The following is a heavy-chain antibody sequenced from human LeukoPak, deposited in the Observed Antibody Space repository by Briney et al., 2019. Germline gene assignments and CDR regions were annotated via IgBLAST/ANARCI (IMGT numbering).Heavy chain of an antibody. Sequence: SQTLSLTCTVSGGSISSGGYYWSWIRQPPGKGLEWIGYIYHSGSTYYNPSLKSRVTISVDRSKNQFSLKLSPVTAADTAVYYCARDGGGSFVYYYGMDVWGQGTTVTVSS. V-gene: IGHV4-30-2*01. CDR2: IYHSGST. D-gene: IGHD2-15*01. CDR3: ARDGGGSFVYYYGMDV. CDR1: GGSISSGGYY. J-gene: IGHJ6*02.